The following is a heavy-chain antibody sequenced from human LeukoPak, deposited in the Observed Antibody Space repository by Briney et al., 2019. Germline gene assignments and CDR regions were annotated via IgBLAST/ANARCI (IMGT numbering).Heavy chain of an antibody. D-gene: IGHD6-19*01. CDR1: GFTFSPYG. CDR3: ASDLKQWLVQYYFDY. CDR2: ISGSGVST. V-gene: IGHV3-23*01. J-gene: IGHJ4*02. Sequence: GGSLRLSCAASGFTFSPYGMSWVRQAPGKGLEWVSAISGSGVSTYYADSVKGRFTVSRDNSKNTLYLQMNSLRAEDTAVYYCASDLKQWLVQYYFDYWGQGTLVTVSS.